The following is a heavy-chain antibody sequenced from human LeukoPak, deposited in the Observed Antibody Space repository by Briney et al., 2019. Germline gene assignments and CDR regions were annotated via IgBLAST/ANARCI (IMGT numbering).Heavy chain of an antibody. V-gene: IGHV3-53*01. CDR3: ARVGSGGFHHYFDY. J-gene: IGHJ4*02. CDR2: IYSGGST. CDR1: GFTVSSNY. Sequence: GGSLRLSCAASGFTVSSNYMSWVRQAPGKGLEWVSVIYSGGSTYCADSVKGRFTISRDNSKNTLYLQMNSLRAEDTAVYYCARVGSGGFHHYFDYWGQGTLVTVSS. D-gene: IGHD2-15*01.